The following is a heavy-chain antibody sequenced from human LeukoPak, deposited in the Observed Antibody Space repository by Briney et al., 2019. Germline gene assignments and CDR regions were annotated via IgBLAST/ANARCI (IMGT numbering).Heavy chain of an antibody. J-gene: IGHJ4*02. CDR3: ARGRAYCGADCYSD. D-gene: IGHD2-21*02. Sequence: QPGGSLRLSCAASGFTVSSNYMSWVRQAPGKGLEWVSVIYSGGSTYYADSVKGRFTISRDNSKNTLYLQMNSLRADDTAIYYCARGRAYCGADCYSDWGQGTLVTVSS. V-gene: IGHV3-66*01. CDR2: IYSGGST. CDR1: GFTVSSNY.